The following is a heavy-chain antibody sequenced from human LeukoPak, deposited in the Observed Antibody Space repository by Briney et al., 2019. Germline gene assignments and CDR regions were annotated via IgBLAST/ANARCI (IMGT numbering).Heavy chain of an antibody. CDR1: GGSFSNHY. D-gene: IGHD1-7*01. CDR3: ARGNYVDWFDP. J-gene: IGHJ5*02. CDR2: IYHTGST. V-gene: IGHV4-59*11. Sequence: TSETLSLTCTVSGGSFSNHYWSWIRQPPGKGLEWIGYIYHTGSTNYNPSLKGRVTISVDTSKNQFSLKLSSVTAADTAVYYCARGNYVDWFDPWGQGTQVTVSS.